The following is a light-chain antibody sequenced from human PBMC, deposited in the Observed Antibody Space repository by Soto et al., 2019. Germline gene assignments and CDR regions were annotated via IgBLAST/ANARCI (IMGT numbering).Light chain of an antibody. CDR2: DAS. Sequence: EIVLTQSPGTLSLSPGERATLSCRASQSVRNNYLAWYQQKRGQPPRLLIYDASTRATGIPDRFGGSGSGTDFSLTISRLEPEDFAVYYCQQYGSSSQTFGQGTEVEMK. V-gene: IGKV3-20*01. CDR1: QSVRNNY. J-gene: IGKJ1*01. CDR3: QQYGSSSQT.